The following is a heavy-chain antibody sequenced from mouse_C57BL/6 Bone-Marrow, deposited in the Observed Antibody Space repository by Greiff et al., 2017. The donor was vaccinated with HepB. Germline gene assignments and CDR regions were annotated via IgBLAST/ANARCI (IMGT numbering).Heavy chain of an antibody. V-gene: IGHV14-4*01. Sequence: EVQLQQSGAELVRPGASVKLSCTASGFNIKDDYMHWVKQRPEQGLEWIGWIDPENGDTEYASKFQGKATITADTSSNTAYLQLSSLTSEDTAVYYCTTEGYVYVRLRGWYFDVWGTGTTVTVSS. D-gene: IGHD3-2*02. CDR2: IDPENGDT. CDR3: TTEGYVYVRLRGWYFDV. J-gene: IGHJ1*03. CDR1: GFNIKDDY.